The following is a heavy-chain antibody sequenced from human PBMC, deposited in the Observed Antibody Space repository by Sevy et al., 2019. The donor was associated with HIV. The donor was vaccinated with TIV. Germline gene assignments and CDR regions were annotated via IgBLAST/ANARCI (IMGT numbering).Heavy chain of an antibody. D-gene: IGHD7-27*01. CDR1: GYTFSDYG. CDR2: IWYDGSNK. CDR3: ASAVSLGSPYFEY. Sequence: GGSLRLSCAASGYTFSDYGMHWVRQAPGKGLEWVAVIWYDGSNKNYADSVKGRLTISRDNSKNMLYLQMDSLSAEDTAVYYCASAVSLGSPYFEYWGQGTLVTVSS. J-gene: IGHJ4*02. V-gene: IGHV3-33*01.